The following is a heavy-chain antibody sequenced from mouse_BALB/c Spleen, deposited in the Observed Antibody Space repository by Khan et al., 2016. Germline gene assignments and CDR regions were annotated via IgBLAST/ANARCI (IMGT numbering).Heavy chain of an antibody. CDR3: SRGDY. V-gene: IGHV1-7*01. Sequence: VQLQESGTELAKPGASVKMSCKASGYTVTSYWMHWVKQRPGQGLEWIGYINPHTGYTDYNQKFKDKATLTADKSSSTAYMQLSSLTSEDSEVYFCSRGDYWGQGTTLTVSA. CDR1: GYTVTSYW. CDR2: INPHTGYT. J-gene: IGHJ2*01.